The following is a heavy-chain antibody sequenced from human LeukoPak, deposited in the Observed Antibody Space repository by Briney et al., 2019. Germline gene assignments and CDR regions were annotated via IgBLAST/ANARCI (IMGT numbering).Heavy chain of an antibody. V-gene: IGHV4-61*05. CDR1: NASIISSSYY. CDR3: AGSRGSYGY. Sequence: SETLSLTCSVSNASIISSSYYWGWIRQPPGKGLEWIGYIYYSGSTNYNPSLKSRVTISVDTSKNQFSLKLSSVTAADTAVYYCAGSRGSYGYWGQGTLVTVSS. J-gene: IGHJ4*02. D-gene: IGHD1-26*01. CDR2: IYYSGST.